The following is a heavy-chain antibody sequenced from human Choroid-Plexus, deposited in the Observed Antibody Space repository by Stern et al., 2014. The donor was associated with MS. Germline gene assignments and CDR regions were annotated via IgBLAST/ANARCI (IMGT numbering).Heavy chain of an antibody. D-gene: IGHD2/OR15-2a*01. Sequence: QVQLGQSGGGVVQPGRPLRLSCVASGFTFGSCAMHWVRQAPGKGLEWVAGVSYDGSNKYYADSVKGRFTISRDNSQNTLYMQMSSLRSEDTAVYYCAKDRQYLTYFFDHWGQGSLVTVSS. CDR2: VSYDGSNK. V-gene: IGHV3-30*18. J-gene: IGHJ5*02. CDR1: GFTFGSCA. CDR3: AKDRQYLTYFFDH.